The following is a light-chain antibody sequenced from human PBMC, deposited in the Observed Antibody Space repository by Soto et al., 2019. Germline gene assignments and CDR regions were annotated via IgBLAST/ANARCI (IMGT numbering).Light chain of an antibody. CDR2: KAS. CDR3: QQYNDSFPYT. V-gene: IGKV1-5*03. Sequence: DIQLTQSPSTLSASVGDRVTITCRASQSISTWLAWYQQKPGTAPKLLIYKASTVESGVPSRFSGSRSGTEFTRTVSSLQPDDFATYYCQQYNDSFPYTFGQGTKVDI. J-gene: IGKJ2*01. CDR1: QSISTW.